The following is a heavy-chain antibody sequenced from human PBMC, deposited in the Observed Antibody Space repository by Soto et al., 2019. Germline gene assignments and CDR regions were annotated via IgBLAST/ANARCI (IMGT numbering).Heavy chain of an antibody. J-gene: IGHJ5*02. D-gene: IGHD1-26*01. CDR1: GGSIRVQSYY. CDR2: SYYSGTS. CDR3: TRRYNRHDYYSDP. Sequence: SETLSLTCTVSGGSIRVQSYYWTWIRQTPGKGLEWVGSSYYSGTSYFNPALKGRVTISVDTSTNQFSLRLTSVTAADTAVYYCTRRYNRHDYYSDPWGQATLVTVSS. V-gene: IGHV4-39*01.